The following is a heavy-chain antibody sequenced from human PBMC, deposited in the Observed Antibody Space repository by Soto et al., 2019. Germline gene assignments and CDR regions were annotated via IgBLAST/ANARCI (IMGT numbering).Heavy chain of an antibody. CDR2: ISYDGSNK. V-gene: IGHV3-30*18. Sequence: QVQLVESGGGVVQPGRSLRLSCAASGFTFSSYGMHWVRQAPGKGLEWVAVISYDGSNKYYADSVKGRFTISRDNSKNTQYLLMNSLVAADTAVDYCAKGDVVMSTMTWGALYLWGQGTMVTGSS. CDR3: AKGDVVMSTMTWGALYL. CDR1: GFTFSSYG. D-gene: IGHD2-15*01. J-gene: IGHJ3*01.